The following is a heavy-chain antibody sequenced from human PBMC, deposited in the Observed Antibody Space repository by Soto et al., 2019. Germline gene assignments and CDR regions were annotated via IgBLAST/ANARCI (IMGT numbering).Heavy chain of an antibody. J-gene: IGHJ6*02. D-gene: IGHD3-3*01. CDR3: ARGRVDFCSGYYKTHHYSGMEV. CDR2: INHSGST. CDR1: GGSFRDYY. Sequence: SETLSLTCAAYGGSFRDYYWSWIRQPPGKGLEWIGEINHSGSTNYNPSLKSRVTISVDTSKNESLLKLSSVSAAVTAVYYCARGRVDFCSGYYKTHHYSGMEVWGQGTTVNVFS. V-gene: IGHV4-34*01.